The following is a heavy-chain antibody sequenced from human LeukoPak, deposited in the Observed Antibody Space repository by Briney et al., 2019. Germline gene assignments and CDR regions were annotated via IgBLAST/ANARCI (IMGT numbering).Heavy chain of an antibody. CDR1: GYTFTGYY. Sequence: ASVKVSCRASGYTFTGYYMHWVRQAPGQGLEWMGWINPNGGGTDYAQKFQGRVTMTRDTSISTAYMELSRLRSDDTAVYYCARGGPYCSGGSCYGNNWFDPWGQGTLVIVSS. V-gene: IGHV1-2*02. CDR3: ARGGPYCSGGSCYGNNWFDP. J-gene: IGHJ5*02. CDR2: INPNGGGT. D-gene: IGHD2-15*01.